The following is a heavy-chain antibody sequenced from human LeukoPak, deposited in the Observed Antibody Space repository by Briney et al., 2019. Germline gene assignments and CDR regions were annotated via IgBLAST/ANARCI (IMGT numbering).Heavy chain of an antibody. J-gene: IGHJ3*02. D-gene: IGHD6-25*01. V-gene: IGHV4-34*01. CDR3: ARLRAADNAFDI. Sequence: SETLSLTCAVYGGSFSGYYWSWIRQPPGKGLEWIGEINHSGSTNYNPSLKSRVTISVDTSKNQFSLKLSSVTAADTAVYYCARLRAADNAFDIWGQGTMVTVSS. CDR2: INHSGST. CDR1: GGSFSGYY.